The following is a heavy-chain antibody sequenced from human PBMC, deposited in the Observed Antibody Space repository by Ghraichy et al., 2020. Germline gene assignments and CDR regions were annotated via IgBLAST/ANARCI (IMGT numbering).Heavy chain of an antibody. CDR1: GFTFSSYW. J-gene: IGHJ4*02. CDR2: INSDGSST. Sequence: GGSLRLSCAASGFTFSSYWMHWVRQAPGKGLVWVSRINSDGSSTTYADSVKGRFTISRDNAKNTLYLQMNSLRAEDTAVYYCARDLYCSGGSCYSDSGPLDYWGQGTLVTVSS. V-gene: IGHV3-74*01. CDR3: ARDLYCSGGSCYSDSGPLDY. D-gene: IGHD2-15*01.